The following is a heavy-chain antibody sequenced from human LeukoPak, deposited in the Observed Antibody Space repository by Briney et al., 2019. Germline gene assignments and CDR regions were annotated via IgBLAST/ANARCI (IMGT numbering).Heavy chain of an antibody. V-gene: IGHV1-2*02. CDR1: GYTFTGYY. CDR2: INPNSGGT. Sequence: ASVKVSCKASGYTFTGYYMHWVRQAPGQGLEWMGWINPNSGGTNYAQKFQGRVTMTRDTSISTAYMELSRLRSDDTAVYYCARALAAAGTVDYWGQGTLVTVSS. D-gene: IGHD6-13*01. CDR3: ARALAAAGTVDY. J-gene: IGHJ4*02.